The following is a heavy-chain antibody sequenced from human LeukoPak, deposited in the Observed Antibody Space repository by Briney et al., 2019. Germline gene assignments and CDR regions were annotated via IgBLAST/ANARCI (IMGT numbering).Heavy chain of an antibody. V-gene: IGHV3-7*01. CDR1: GFTFNNYW. Sequence: GGSLRLSCAASGFTFNNYWMMWVRQAPGKGLEWVANIREDGSEKNYVDSVKGRFTISRDNAKISLYLQMNSLGVEDTAVYYCATDRKMGTWDPRFDYWGQGTLVTVSS. D-gene: IGHD1-7*01. J-gene: IGHJ4*02. CDR2: IREDGSEK. CDR3: ATDRKMGTWDPRFDY.